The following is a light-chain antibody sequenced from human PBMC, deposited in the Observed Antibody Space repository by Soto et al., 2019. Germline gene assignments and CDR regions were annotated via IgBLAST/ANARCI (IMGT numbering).Light chain of an antibody. V-gene: IGLV2-14*01. CDR1: TSDVDAYNY. J-gene: IGLJ1*01. CDR3: NSYTSNNTYV. Sequence: QSVLAQPASLSGSPGQSITISCTGTTSDVDAYNYVSWYQQHPGKAPKLMIYDVSNRPSGVSSRFSGSKSGNTASLTISGLQAEDEADYYCNSYTSNNTYVFGTGTKVTVL. CDR2: DVS.